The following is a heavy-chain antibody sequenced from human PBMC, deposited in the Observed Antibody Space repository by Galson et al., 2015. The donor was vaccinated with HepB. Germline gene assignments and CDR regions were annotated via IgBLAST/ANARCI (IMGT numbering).Heavy chain of an antibody. CDR2: ISYDGSKK. CDR1: GFTFSRCA. D-gene: IGHD6-13*01. Sequence: SLRLSCAASGFTFSRCATHWVRQAPGKGLEWVAVISYDGSKKYYTDSVKGRFTISRDNSNNTLYLQINSLRPEDAAVYYCAREGIAADTDPYFDYWGQGTLVTVSS. V-gene: IGHV3-30*03. CDR3: AREGIAADTDPYFDY. J-gene: IGHJ4*02.